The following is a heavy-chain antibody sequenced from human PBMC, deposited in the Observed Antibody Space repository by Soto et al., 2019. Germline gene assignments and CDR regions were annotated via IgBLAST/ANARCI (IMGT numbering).Heavy chain of an antibody. CDR3: ARSNMGPIRYFDGPHYAFDI. D-gene: IGHD3-9*01. J-gene: IGHJ3*02. CDR1: GGSISSYY. Sequence: SETLSLTCTVSGGSISSYYWSWIRQPPGKGLEWIGYIYYSGSTNYNPSLKSRVTISVDTSKNQFSLKLSSVTAADTAVYYCARSNMGPIRYFDGPHYAFDIWGQGTMVTVSS. V-gene: IGHV4-59*01. CDR2: IYYSGST.